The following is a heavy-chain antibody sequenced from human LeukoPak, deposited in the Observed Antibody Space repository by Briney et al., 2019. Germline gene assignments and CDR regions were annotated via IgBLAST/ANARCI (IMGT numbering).Heavy chain of an antibody. Sequence: PGGSLRLSCAASGFTFDDYGLSWVRQAPGKGLELVSTINWNGGSTGYADSVKGRFTISRDNAKNSLYLQMNSLRAEDTALYYCARVSDISVAAYFDYWGQGTLVTASS. CDR2: INWNGGST. CDR3: ARVSDISVAAYFDY. V-gene: IGHV3-20*04. CDR1: GFTFDDYG. J-gene: IGHJ4*02. D-gene: IGHD6-19*01.